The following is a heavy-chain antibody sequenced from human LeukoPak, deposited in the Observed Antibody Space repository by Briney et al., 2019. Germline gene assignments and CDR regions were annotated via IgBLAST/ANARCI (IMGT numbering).Heavy chain of an antibody. D-gene: IGHD1-26*01. Sequence: PGGSLRLSCAASGFTFSSYSKNWVRQAPGKGLEWVSSISSSSSYIYYADSVKGRFTIPRDNAENSLYLQMNSLRAEGTAVYYCARESTGSYFYWGQGTLVTVSS. CDR3: ARESTGSYFY. CDR1: GFTFSSYS. CDR2: ISSSSSYI. V-gene: IGHV3-21*01. J-gene: IGHJ4*02.